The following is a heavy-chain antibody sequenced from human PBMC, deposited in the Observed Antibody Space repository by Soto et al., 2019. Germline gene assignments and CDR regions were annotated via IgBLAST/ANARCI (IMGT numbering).Heavy chain of an antibody. CDR1: GGSISSGGYY. J-gene: IGHJ1*01. CDR3: ARGYDSSGYYYLEYFQH. V-gene: IGHV4-31*03. Sequence: QVQLQESGPGLVKPSQTLSLTCTVSGGSISSGGYYWSWIRQHPGKGLEWIGYIYYSGSTYYTPXLKSRVTISVXTSTNXXSLKLSSVTAADTAVYYCARGYDSSGYYYLEYFQHWGQGTLVTVSS. D-gene: IGHD3-22*01. CDR2: IYYSGST.